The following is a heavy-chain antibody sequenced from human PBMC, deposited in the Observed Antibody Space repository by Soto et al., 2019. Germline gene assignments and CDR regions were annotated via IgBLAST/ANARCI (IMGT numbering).Heavy chain of an antibody. Sequence: QVQLVESGGGVVQPGRSLRLSCAASGFTFSSYGMHWVRQAPGKGLEWVAVIWYDGSNKYYADSVKGRFTISRDNSMNTLYLQMNSLRAEDTAVYYCPRDPSRLFPKYFFDYRGQGTLVTVFS. D-gene: IGHD6-6*01. CDR3: PRDPSRLFPKYFFDY. J-gene: IGHJ4*02. CDR1: GFTFSSYG. V-gene: IGHV3-33*01. CDR2: IWYDGSNK.